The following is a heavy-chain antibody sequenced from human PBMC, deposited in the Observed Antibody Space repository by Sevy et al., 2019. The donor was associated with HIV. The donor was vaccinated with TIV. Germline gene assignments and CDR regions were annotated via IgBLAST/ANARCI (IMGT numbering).Heavy chain of an antibody. V-gene: IGHV3-7*01. CDR3: AKVHYDYVWGSYHFDY. CDR1: GFTFTDHW. D-gene: IGHD3-16*01. CDR2: IKPDGSEI. J-gene: IGHJ4*02. Sequence: GGSLRLSCVASGFTFTDHWMTWLRQAPGKGLEWVANIKPDGSEIYYVASVKGRFTISRDNAKNSLYLQMNSLRVEDSAVYYCAKVHYDYVWGSYHFDYWGQGTVVTVSS.